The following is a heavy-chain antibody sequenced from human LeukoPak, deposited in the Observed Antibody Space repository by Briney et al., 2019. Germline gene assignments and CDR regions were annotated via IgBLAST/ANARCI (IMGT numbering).Heavy chain of an antibody. Sequence: ASVKVSCTASGYTFTSYGFSWVRQAPGQGLEWMGWISTYNGNTIYAQKLQGRVTMTADTSTSTAYMELRSLRSDDTAVYYCARAQYCSSTSCFLLGYWGQGTLVTVSS. CDR3: ARAQYCSSTSCFLLGY. CDR2: ISTYNGNT. V-gene: IGHV1-18*04. J-gene: IGHJ4*02. D-gene: IGHD2-2*01. CDR1: GYTFTSYG.